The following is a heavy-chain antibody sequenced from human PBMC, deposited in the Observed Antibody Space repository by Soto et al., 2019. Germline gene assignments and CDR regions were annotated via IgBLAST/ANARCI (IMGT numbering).Heavy chain of an antibody. CDR2: ISGTSDTI. CDR3: ARVVRVGSTDV. D-gene: IGHD1-26*01. Sequence: GGSLRLSCAASGFTFSDRYMSWIRQAPGKGLEWLSYISGTSDTIYYADSVKGRFTISRDNAKNSVYLQMNSLRAEDTAVYYRARVVRVGSTDVWGQGTTVTVSS. J-gene: IGHJ6*02. V-gene: IGHV3-11*01. CDR1: GFTFSDRY.